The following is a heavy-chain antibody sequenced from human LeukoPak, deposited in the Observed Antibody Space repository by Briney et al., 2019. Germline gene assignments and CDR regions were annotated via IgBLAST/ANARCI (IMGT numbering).Heavy chain of an antibody. D-gene: IGHD6-19*01. J-gene: IGHJ4*02. CDR2: FDPEDGET. CDR3: ATDRRGAVAGTSHFDY. Sequence: GASVKVSCKVSVYTLTELFMHWVRQAPGKGLEWMGGFDPEDGETNYAQKFQGRVTMTEDTSTETAYMELSSLRSEDTAVYYCATDRRGAVAGTSHFDYWGQGTLVTVSS. CDR1: VYTLTELF. V-gene: IGHV1-24*01.